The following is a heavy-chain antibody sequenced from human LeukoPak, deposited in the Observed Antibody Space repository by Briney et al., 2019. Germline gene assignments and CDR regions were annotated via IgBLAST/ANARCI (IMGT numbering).Heavy chain of an antibody. J-gene: IGHJ4*02. CDR2: IYYSGST. Sequence: SETLSLTCAVYGGSFSGYYWSWIRQPPGKGLEWIGSIYYSGSTYYNPSLKSRVTISVDTSKNQFSLKLSSVTAADTAVYYCARLGYCSGGSCYYFDYWGQGTLVTVSS. D-gene: IGHD2-15*01. V-gene: IGHV4-34*01. CDR1: GGSFSGYY. CDR3: ARLGYCSGGSCYYFDY.